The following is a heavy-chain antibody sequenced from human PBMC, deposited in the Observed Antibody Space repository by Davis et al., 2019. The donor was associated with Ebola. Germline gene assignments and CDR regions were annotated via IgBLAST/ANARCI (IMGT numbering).Heavy chain of an antibody. CDR2: IYYSGST. CDR3: ASTMVQGVMDYYYYGMDV. V-gene: IGHV4-59*01. J-gene: IGHJ6*02. Sequence: SETLSFTCTVSGGSISSYYWSWIRQPPGKGLEWIGYIYYSGSTNYNPSLKSRVTISVDTSKNQFSLKLSSVTAADTAVYYCASTMVQGVMDYYYYGMDVWGQGTTVTVSS. D-gene: IGHD3-10*01. CDR1: GGSISSYY.